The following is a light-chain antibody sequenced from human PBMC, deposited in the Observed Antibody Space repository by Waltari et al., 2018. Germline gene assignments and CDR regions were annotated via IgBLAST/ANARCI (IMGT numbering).Light chain of an antibody. CDR2: EVS. CDR3: CSYTGSPHVV. CDR1: SSDVGSYNL. J-gene: IGLJ2*01. Sequence: QSALTQPASVSGSPGQSITISCPGTSSDVGSYNLFSWYQQHPGRAPKLMIYEVSERPSGVSNRFSGSKSGNTASLTISGLQAEDEADYYCCSYTGSPHVVFGGGTKLTVL. V-gene: IGLV2-23*02.